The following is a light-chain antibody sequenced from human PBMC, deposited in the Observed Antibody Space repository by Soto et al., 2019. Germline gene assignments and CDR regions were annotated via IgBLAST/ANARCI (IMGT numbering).Light chain of an antibody. Sequence: DIPMTQSPSSVSASVGDRVTITCRASQSISNWLAWYQQKPGKAPNVLIYGASNLQSGAPSRFSGSGSGTDFTLTISSLQPEDFATYYCQQADSFPLTFGGGTRVEI. CDR1: QSISNW. CDR3: QQADSFPLT. J-gene: IGKJ4*01. CDR2: GAS. V-gene: IGKV1-12*01.